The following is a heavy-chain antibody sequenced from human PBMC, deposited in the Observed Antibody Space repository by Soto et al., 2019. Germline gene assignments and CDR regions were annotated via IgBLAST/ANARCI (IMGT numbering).Heavy chain of an antibody. D-gene: IGHD3-10*01. CDR1: GGSFSGYY. CDR2: INHSGST. Sequence: SETLSLTCAVYGGSFSGYYWSWIRQPPGKGLEWIGEINHSGSTNYNPSLKSRVTISVDTSKNQFSLKLSSVTAADTAVYYCARAIPPGAMPLTGGYYYGSGNNWRFDPWGQGTLVTVSS. CDR3: ARAIPPGAMPLTGGYYYGSGNNWRFDP. J-gene: IGHJ5*02. V-gene: IGHV4-34*01.